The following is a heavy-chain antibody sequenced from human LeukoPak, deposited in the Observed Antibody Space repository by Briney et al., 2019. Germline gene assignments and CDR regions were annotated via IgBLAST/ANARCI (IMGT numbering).Heavy chain of an antibody. J-gene: IGHJ5*02. CDR1: GFTFSSYA. CDR3: AKGCYDILTDYFHNWFNP. CDR2: ISGRGGST. D-gene: IGHD3-9*01. V-gene: IGHV3-23*01. Sequence: GGSLRLSCAASGFTFSSYAVSWVRQAPGVGLEWVSTISGRGGSTFYADSVKGRFTISRDNSKNTLYLQMNSLRADDTAVYYCAKGCYDILTDYFHNWFNPWGQGTMVIVSS.